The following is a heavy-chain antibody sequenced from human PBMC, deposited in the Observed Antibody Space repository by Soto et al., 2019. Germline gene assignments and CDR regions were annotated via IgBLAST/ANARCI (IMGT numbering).Heavy chain of an antibody. Sequence: GESLKISCKGSGYSFTSYWIGWVRQMPGKGLEWMGIIYPGDSDTRYSPSFQGQVTISADKSISTAYLQWSSLKASDTAMYYCARKTNEYCTNGVCYTYFDYWGQGTLVTVSS. J-gene: IGHJ4*02. CDR3: ARKTNEYCTNGVCYTYFDY. CDR2: IYPGDSDT. CDR1: GYSFTSYW. D-gene: IGHD2-8*01. V-gene: IGHV5-51*01.